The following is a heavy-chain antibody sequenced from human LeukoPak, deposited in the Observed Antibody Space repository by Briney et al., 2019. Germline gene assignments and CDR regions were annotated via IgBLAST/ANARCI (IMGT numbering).Heavy chain of an antibody. J-gene: IGHJ6*03. CDR1: GVTIGNDYYY. Sequence: PSETLSLTCTVSGVTIGNDYYYWGWIRQPPRKGLEWIGSIYYSGSSYYNPSLKSRVTISVDTSKNQFSLELSSVTAADTAVYYCARGRQDVTMIVVVMTAVSYYLDVWGKGTTVTVS. V-gene: IGHV4-39*07. CDR3: ARGRQDVTMIVVVMTAVSYYLDV. D-gene: IGHD3-22*01. CDR2: IYYSGSS.